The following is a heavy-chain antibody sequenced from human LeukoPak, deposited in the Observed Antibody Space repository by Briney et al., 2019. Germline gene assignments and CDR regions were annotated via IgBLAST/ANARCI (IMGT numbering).Heavy chain of an antibody. CDR1: GGTFSSYA. Sequence: SVKVSCKASGGTFSSYAISWVRQAPGQGLEWMGGIIPIFGTANYAQKFQGRVTITTDESTSTAYMELSSLRSEDTAVYYCARGGIFRSDAFDIWGQGTMVTVSS. V-gene: IGHV1-69*05. D-gene: IGHD6-13*01. CDR2: IIPIFGTA. CDR3: ARGGIFRSDAFDI. J-gene: IGHJ3*02.